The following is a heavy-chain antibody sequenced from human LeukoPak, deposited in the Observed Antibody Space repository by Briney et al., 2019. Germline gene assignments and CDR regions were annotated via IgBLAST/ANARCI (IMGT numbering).Heavy chain of an antibody. CDR2: IYTSGST. J-gene: IGHJ3*02. CDR3: ARGPWKVAGPHGAFDI. Sequence: SQTLSHTCTVSGGSISSGSYYWSWIRQPAGKGLEWIGRIYTSGSTNYNPSLKSRVTISVDTSKNQFSLKLSSVTAADTAVYYCARGPWKVAGPHGAFDIWGQGTMVTVSS. V-gene: IGHV4-61*02. CDR1: GGSISSGSYY. D-gene: IGHD6-19*01.